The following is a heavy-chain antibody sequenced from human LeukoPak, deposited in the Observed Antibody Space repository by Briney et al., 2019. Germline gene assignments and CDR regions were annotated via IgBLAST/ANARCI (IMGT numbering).Heavy chain of an antibody. CDR3: ARAGVVPAAMPFDY. Sequence: ASVKVSCKASGYTFTGYYMHCVRQAPGQGLEWMGWINPNSGGTNYAQKFQGRVTMTRDTSISTAYMELSRLRSEDTAVYYCARAGVVPAAMPFDYWGQGTLVTVYS. V-gene: IGHV1-2*02. CDR2: INPNSGGT. J-gene: IGHJ4*02. CDR1: GYTFTGYY. D-gene: IGHD2-2*01.